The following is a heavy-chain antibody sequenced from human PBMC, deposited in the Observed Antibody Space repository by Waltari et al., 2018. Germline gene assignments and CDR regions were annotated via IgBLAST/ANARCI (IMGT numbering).Heavy chain of an antibody. CDR1: GFTFSSYA. CDR3: AKAQRRYSSGWYEGFDY. V-gene: IGHV3-23*03. J-gene: IGHJ4*02. CDR2: IYSGGSST. D-gene: IGHD6-19*01. Sequence: EVQLLESGGGLVQPGGSLRLSCAASGFTFSSYAMSWVRQAPGKGLEWVSVIYSGGSSTYYADPVKGRFTISRDNSKNTLYLQMNSLRAEDTAVYYCAKAQRRYSSGWYEGFDYWGQGTLVTVSS.